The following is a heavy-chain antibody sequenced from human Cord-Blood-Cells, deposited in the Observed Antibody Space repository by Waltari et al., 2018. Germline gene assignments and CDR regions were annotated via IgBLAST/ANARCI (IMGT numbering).Heavy chain of an antibody. Sequence: QVQLVQSGAEVKKPGSSVKVSCKASAGTFSSYAICWLRQAPAHGLECMGGIIPIFGTANYARKFQGRVTITADESTSTAYMELSSLRSEDTAVYYCAREPVPGVDLYYYGSGIGGYFDYWGQGTLVTVSS. CDR1: AGTFSSYA. D-gene: IGHD3-10*01. V-gene: IGHV1-69*01. CDR2: IIPIFGTA. J-gene: IGHJ4*02. CDR3: AREPVPGVDLYYYGSGIGGYFDY.